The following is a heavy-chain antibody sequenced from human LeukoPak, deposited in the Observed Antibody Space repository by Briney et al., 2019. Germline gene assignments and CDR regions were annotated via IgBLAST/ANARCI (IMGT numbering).Heavy chain of an antibody. CDR1: GFIFSRYA. D-gene: IGHD2-15*01. CDR2: VWSDGTRE. CDR3: ARGGGNFDY. V-gene: IGHV3-33*03. Sequence: GTSLRLSCAASGFIFSRYAMHWVRQAPGTGLEWVAVVWSDGTREYYIDSVKGRFTISRDNAKNSLYLQMNSLRAEDTAVYYCARGGGNFDYWGQGTLVTVSS. J-gene: IGHJ4*02.